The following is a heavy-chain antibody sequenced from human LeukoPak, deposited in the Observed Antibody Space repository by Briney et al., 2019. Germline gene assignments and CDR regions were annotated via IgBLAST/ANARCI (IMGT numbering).Heavy chain of an antibody. Sequence: GGSLRLSCAAPGFTFSYYNMHWVRQVTGKSLEWVSGIGKDGSTYYPGSVKGRFTISRENAKNSLYLQMNSLRAEDTAVYYCIRDLGLSHAYGAFDVWGQGTMVTVSS. V-gene: IGHV3-13*01. J-gene: IGHJ3*01. CDR3: IRDLGLSHAYGAFDV. CDR1: GFTFSYYN. D-gene: IGHD3-16*01. CDR2: IGKDGST.